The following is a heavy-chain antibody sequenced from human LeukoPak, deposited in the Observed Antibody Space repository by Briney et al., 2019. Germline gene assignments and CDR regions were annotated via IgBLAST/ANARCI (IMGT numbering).Heavy chain of an antibody. CDR3: ARGLVGTTGEQNLFDP. Sequence: SETLSLTCSVSGGSISSYYWSWIRQPAGKGLEWIGRIDTSGNTNYNPSLKSRVTISVDKSKIQFSLKLSSVTAADTAVYYCARGLVGTTGEQNLFDPWGQGTLVTVSS. CDR1: GGSISSYY. CDR2: IDTSGNT. J-gene: IGHJ5*02. V-gene: IGHV4-4*07. D-gene: IGHD1-26*01.